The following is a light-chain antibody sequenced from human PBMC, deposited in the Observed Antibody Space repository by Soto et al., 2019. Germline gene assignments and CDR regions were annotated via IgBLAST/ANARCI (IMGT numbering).Light chain of an antibody. J-gene: IGLJ2*01. V-gene: IGLV3-9*01. CDR2: RDS. Sequence: SYELTQPLSVSVALGQTARFTCGGHNIGNKNVHWYQQKPDQAPVLVIYRDSNRPSGIPERFSGSNSGNTATLTISIAQAGDEADYYCQVWDSSTLVFGGGTKLTVL. CDR3: QVWDSSTLV. CDR1: NIGNKN.